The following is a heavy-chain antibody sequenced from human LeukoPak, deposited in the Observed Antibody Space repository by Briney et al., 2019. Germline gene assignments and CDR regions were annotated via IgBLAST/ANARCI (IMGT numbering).Heavy chain of an antibody. D-gene: IGHD7-27*01. V-gene: IGHV3-74*01. J-gene: IGHJ4*02. CDR2: INGDGSST. Sequence: GGSLRLSCVASGFTFSSHWVHWVRQVPGKGLVWVSRINGDGSSTNYADSVKGRFTISRDNAKNTLYLQMNSLRTEDTAVYYCASPETGGFFDYWGQETLVTVAS. CDR3: ASPETGGFFDY. CDR1: GFTFSSHW.